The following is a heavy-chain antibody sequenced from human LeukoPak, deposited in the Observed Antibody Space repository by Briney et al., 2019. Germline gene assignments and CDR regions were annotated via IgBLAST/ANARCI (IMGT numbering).Heavy chain of an antibody. J-gene: IGHJ6*03. CDR2: INPYSGGT. CDR3: ARWGLVAPGTYYYYYMDV. V-gene: IGHV1-18*01. Sequence: ASVKVSCKASGYTFTSYGVTWVRQAPGQGLEWMGRINPYSGGTHYAQNLQDRLTMTTDTSTSMAFMELRSLRPDDTAVYFCARWGLVAPGTYYYYYMDVWGRGTTITVSS. D-gene: IGHD2-2*01. CDR1: GYTFTSYG.